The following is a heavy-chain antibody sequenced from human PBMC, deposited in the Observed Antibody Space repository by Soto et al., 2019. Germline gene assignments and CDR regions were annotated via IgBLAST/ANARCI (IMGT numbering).Heavy chain of an antibody. J-gene: IGHJ6*02. CDR2: VSPYNGDT. CDR3: AREVGHMDV. D-gene: IGHD2-2*01. CDR1: GYTFTTYG. V-gene: IGHV1-18*04. Sequence: ASVKVSCKASGYTFTTYGINWVRQAPGQGLEWMGWVSPYNGDTTYAQKVQGRVTMTTDTSTTTAYLELRSLRSDDTAVYYCAREVGHMDVWGQGTTVTVSS.